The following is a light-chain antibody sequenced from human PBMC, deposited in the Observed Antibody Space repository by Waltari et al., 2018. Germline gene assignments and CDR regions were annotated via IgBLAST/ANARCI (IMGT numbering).Light chain of an antibody. CDR1: QSITTA. Sequence: DIQLAQSPSSLSASVGDTVTITCRASQSITTALNWYQQRPGQAPRLLIYAASNWPGGVPSRFSGSGSGTDFTLTINGLQPEDFAAYYCQDSYSTLSFVFGPGTRVDVK. V-gene: IGKV1-39*01. CDR2: AAS. J-gene: IGKJ3*01. CDR3: QDSYSTLSFV.